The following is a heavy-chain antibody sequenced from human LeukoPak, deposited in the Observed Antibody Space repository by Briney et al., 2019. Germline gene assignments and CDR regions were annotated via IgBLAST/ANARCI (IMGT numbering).Heavy chain of an antibody. J-gene: IGHJ4*02. CDR3: AAAPHDHRNCLRY. Sequence: SVTVSFKASGFTFTSSAVQWVRQARGQRLGWIGWIVVCSGNTNYAQKFQERVTITSDISTTTNYMELSSLRSEDTAVYYCAAAPHDHRNCLRYWGQGTLVTVSS. CDR2: IVVCSGNT. CDR1: GFTFTSSA. D-gene: IGHD1-1*01. V-gene: IGHV1-58*01.